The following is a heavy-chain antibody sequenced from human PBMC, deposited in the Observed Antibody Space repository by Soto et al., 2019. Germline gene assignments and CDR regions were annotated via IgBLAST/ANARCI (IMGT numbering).Heavy chain of an antibody. CDR3: ARLGGYYQAFDQ. J-gene: IGHJ4*02. CDR1: GFTFSSYA. CDR2: ISYDGSNK. Sequence: GGSLRLSCAASGFTFSSYAMHWVRQAPGKGLEWVAVISYDGSNKYYADSVKGWVTMTRDTSISTAYMELSRLRSDDTAVYYCARLGGYYQAFDQWGQGSLVTVSS. V-gene: IGHV3-30-3*01. D-gene: IGHD3-22*01.